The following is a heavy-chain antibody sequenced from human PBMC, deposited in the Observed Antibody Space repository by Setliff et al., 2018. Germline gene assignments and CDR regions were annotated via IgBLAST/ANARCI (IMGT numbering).Heavy chain of an antibody. V-gene: IGHV4-38-2*01. Sequence: LSLTCAVSGYSISSGYYWGWIRQPPGKGLEWIGRIYANGNTNYNSSLKSRVTMSVDTSKNQFSLRLSSVTAADTAVYYCARGRLREDLLHYYYYHMDVWSKGTTVTVSS. CDR3: ARGRLREDLLHYYYYHMDV. CDR2: IYANGNT. J-gene: IGHJ6*03. D-gene: IGHD3-22*01. CDR1: GYSISSGYY.